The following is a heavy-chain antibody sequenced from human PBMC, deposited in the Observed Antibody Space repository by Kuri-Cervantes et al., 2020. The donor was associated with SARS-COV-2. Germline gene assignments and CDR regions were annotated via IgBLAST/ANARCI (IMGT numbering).Heavy chain of an antibody. CDR2: IYSGGST. D-gene: IGHD5-18*01. J-gene: IGHJ4*02. CDR3: VGETDTAMAFFDY. Sequence: LSLTCAASGFTVSSNYMSWVRQAPGKGLEWVSVIYSGGSTYYADSVKGRFTISRDNSKNTLYLQMNSLRAEDTAVYYCVGETDTAMAFFDYWGQGTLVTVS. V-gene: IGHV3-66*02. CDR1: GFTVSSNY.